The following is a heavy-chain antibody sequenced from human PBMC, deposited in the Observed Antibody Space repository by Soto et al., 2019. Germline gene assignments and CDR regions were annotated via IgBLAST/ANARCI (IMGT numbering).Heavy chain of an antibody. D-gene: IGHD3-22*01. Sequence: PSETLSLTCAVYGGSFSGYYWSWIRQPPGKGLEWIGYIYYSGSTNYNPSLKSRVTISVDTSKNQFSLKLSSVTAADTAVYYCAREGDYYDSSGYSYWGQGTLVTVSS. V-gene: IGHV4-59*01. J-gene: IGHJ4*02. CDR2: IYYSGST. CDR1: GGSFSGYY. CDR3: AREGDYYDSSGYSY.